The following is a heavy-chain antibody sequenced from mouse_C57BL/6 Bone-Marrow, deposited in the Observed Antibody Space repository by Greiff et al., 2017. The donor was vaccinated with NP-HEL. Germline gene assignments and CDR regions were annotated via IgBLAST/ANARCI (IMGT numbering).Heavy chain of an antibody. Sequence: VQGVESGPGLVQPSQSLSITCTVSGFSLTSYGVHWVRQSPGKGLEWLGVIWSGGSTDYNAAFISRLSISKDNSKSQVFFKMNSLQADDTAIYYCATRDGSRAWFAYWGQGTLVTVSA. V-gene: IGHV2-2*01. CDR1: GFSLTSYG. J-gene: IGHJ3*01. CDR2: IWSGGST. D-gene: IGHD1-1*01. CDR3: ATRDGSRAWFAY.